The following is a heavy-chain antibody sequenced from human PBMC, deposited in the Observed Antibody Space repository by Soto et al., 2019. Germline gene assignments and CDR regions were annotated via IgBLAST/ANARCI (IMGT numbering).Heavy chain of an antibody. Sequence: QVQLVQSGAEMKKPGSSVKVSCQSSGGTFNTYAMNWVRQAPGQGPEWMGDISPMFGAANYAPKFQGRVTITADESTGTSYMQLSSLMSEDTALYFCAMEVQVHTPAFVYWGQGTLVTVSS. D-gene: IGHD3-10*01. CDR3: AMEVQVHTPAFVY. J-gene: IGHJ4*02. CDR2: ISPMFGAA. V-gene: IGHV1-69*19. CDR1: GGTFNTYA.